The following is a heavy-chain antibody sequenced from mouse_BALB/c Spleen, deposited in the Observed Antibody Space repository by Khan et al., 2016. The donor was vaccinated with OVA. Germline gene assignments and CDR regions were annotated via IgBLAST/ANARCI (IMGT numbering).Heavy chain of an antibody. CDR1: GYTFTTYW. D-gene: IGHD2-12*01. CDR2: INPTSGYT. V-gene: IGHV1-7*01. CDR3: TRYRIDN. Sequence: VQLQQSGAELAKPGASVKMSCKASGYTFTTYWMHWVKQRPGQGLEWIGYINPTSGYTDYNEKFKDRATLSADKSSSTAFTQLSSLTSDDSAVYYCTRYRIDNWGQGTTLTVSS. J-gene: IGHJ2*01.